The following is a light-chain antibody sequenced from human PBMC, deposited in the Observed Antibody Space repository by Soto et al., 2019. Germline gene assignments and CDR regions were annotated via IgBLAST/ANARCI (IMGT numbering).Light chain of an antibody. CDR1: QSVSSNY. Sequence: EIVVTQSPGTLSLSPGERATLSCRASQSVSSNYLAWYQQKPGQAPRLLVYGASSRATGIPDRFSGSGSGTDFTLTISRLEPEDFAVYYCQQYVGSPFTFGPGTKVDIK. CDR2: GAS. V-gene: IGKV3-20*01. J-gene: IGKJ3*01. CDR3: QQYVGSPFT.